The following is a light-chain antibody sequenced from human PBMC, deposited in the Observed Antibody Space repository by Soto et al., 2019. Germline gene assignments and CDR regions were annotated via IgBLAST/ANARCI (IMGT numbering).Light chain of an antibody. J-gene: IGKJ5*01. CDR1: QSVSNS. CDR3: QQRSNWQIT. Sequence: EIVLTQSPGTVSLSPGERATLSCRASQSVSNSLAWYQQKPGQAPRLLMYDVSNRATGTPARFSGSGSGTHFTLTISSLEPEDFAVYYCQQRSNWQITFGQGTRLEIK. CDR2: DVS. V-gene: IGKV3-11*01.